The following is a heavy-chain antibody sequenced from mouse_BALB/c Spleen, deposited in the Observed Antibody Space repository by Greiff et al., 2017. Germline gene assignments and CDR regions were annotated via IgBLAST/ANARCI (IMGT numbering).Heavy chain of an antibody. CDR3: ARHKGRRPFAD. V-gene: IGHV5-12-2*01. Sequence: EVMLVESGGGLVQPGGSLKLSCAASGFTFSSYTMSWVRQTPEKRLEWVAYISNGGGSTYYPDTVKGRFTISRDNAKNTLYLQMSSLKSEDTAMYYCARHKGRRPFADWGQGTRVTGSA. J-gene: IGHJ3*01. D-gene: IGHD3-3*01. CDR2: ISNGGGST. CDR1: GFTFSSYT.